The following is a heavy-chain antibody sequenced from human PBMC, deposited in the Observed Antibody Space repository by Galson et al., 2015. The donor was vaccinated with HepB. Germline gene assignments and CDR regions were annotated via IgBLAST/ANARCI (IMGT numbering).Heavy chain of an antibody. V-gene: IGHV6-1*01. CDR2: TYYRSRWYN. Sequence: CAISGDSVSGNSVAWNRIRQSPSRGLEWLGRTYYRSRWYNDYAMSVKSRITINPDTPKNQFSLQLNSVTPEDTAVYYCARDVSDWGSNYFDYWGQGTLVTVSS. CDR1: GDSVSGNSVA. CDR3: ARDVSDWGSNYFDY. J-gene: IGHJ4*02. D-gene: IGHD3/OR15-3a*01.